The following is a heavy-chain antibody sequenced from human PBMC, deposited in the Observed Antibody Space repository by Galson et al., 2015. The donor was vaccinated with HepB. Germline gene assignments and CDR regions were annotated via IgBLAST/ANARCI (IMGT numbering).Heavy chain of an antibody. Sequence: CAISGDSVSSNSAAWNWIRQSPSRGLEWLGRTYYRSKWYNDYAESVKRRITINPDTSKNQFSLQLKSMNPEDTAVYYCARQPIFGVVLDVFDIWGQGTMVTVSS. CDR2: TYYRSKWYN. V-gene: IGHV6-1*01. CDR1: GDSVSSNSAA. J-gene: IGHJ3*02. CDR3: ARQPIFGVVLDVFDI. D-gene: IGHD3-3*01.